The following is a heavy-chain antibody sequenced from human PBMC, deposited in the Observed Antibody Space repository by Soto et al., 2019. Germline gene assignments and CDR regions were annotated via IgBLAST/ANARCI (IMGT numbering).Heavy chain of an antibody. V-gene: IGHV1-69*06. CDR2: IIPIFGTA. J-gene: IGHJ4*02. D-gene: IGHD3-16*02. Sequence: GASVKVSCKASGGTFSSYAISWVLQAPGQGLEWMGGIIPIFGTANYAQKFQGRVTITADKSTSTAYMELSSLRSEDTAVYYCASADYVWGSYRPLDYWGQGTLVTVSS. CDR1: GGTFSSYA. CDR3: ASADYVWGSYRPLDY.